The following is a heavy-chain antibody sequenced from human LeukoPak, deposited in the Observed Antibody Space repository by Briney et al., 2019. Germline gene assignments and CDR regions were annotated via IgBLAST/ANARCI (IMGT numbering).Heavy chain of an antibody. Sequence: GGSLRLSCAASGFTVSNKYMTWVRQAPGKGLEWVSLIYSDGRTYYADSVKGRCTISRDNSKNTLYLQMNSLRVEDTAVYYCARMLYDILTGYYGYNWFDPWGQGTLVTVSS. J-gene: IGHJ5*02. D-gene: IGHD3-9*01. CDR3: ARMLYDILTGYYGYNWFDP. CDR2: IYSDGRT. V-gene: IGHV3-53*01. CDR1: GFTVSNKY.